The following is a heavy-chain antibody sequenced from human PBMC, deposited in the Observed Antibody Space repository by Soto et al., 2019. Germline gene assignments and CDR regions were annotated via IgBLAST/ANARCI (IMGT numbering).Heavy chain of an antibody. D-gene: IGHD2-21*02. CDR3: AKDQYGGNYYYYYGMDV. V-gene: IGHV3-23*01. CDR2: ISGSGGST. CDR1: GFTFSSYG. Sequence: GGSLRLSCAASGFTFSSYGISWIRLSPGKGLEWVSAISGSGGSTYYADSVKGRFTISRDNSKNTLYLQMNSLRAEDTAVYYCAKDQYGGNYYYYYGMDVWGQGTTVTVSS. J-gene: IGHJ6*02.